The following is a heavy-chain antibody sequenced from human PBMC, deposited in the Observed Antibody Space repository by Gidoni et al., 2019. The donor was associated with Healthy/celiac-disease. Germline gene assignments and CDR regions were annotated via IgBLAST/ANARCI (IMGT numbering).Heavy chain of an antibody. J-gene: IGHJ6*02. D-gene: IGHD2-2*01. CDR2: IVYDGSNK. CDR1: GFTFSSYG. V-gene: IGHV3-33*01. CDR3: ARDQSTLYYYYGMDV. Sequence: QVQLVESGGGVVQPGRALSISCAASGFTFSSYGMHWVRQAPGQGLEWAAVIVYDGSNKYYADSVKGRFTISRDNSKNTLYLQMNSLRAEDTAVYYCARDQSTLYYYYGMDVWGQGTTVTVSS.